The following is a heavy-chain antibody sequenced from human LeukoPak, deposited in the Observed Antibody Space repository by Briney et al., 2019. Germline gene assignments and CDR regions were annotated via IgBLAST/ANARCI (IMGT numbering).Heavy chain of an antibody. D-gene: IGHD6-25*01. CDR1: GGTFSSYA. CDR2: IIPIFGTA. V-gene: IGHV1-69*05. CDR3: ARDPGIAAALAY. J-gene: IGHJ4*02. Sequence: SVKVSCKASGGTFSSYAISWVRQAPGQGLEWMGRIIPIFGTANYAQKFQGRVTITTNESTSTAYMELSSLRSEDTAVYYCARDPGIAAALAYWGQGTLVTVSS.